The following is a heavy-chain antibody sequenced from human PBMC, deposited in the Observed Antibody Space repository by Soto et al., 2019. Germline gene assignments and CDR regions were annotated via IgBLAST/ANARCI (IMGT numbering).Heavy chain of an antibody. Sequence: ELQLVESGGGLVQPGGSLRLSCAASGFTLSDHYMDWVRQAPGKGLEWVGRTKNKANRYTTEYAASVNGRFTISRDDSKISLYLQMNSLKTEDTAVYYCARWVSGSPDNWGQGTLVTVSS. CDR3: ARWVSGSPDN. V-gene: IGHV3-72*01. J-gene: IGHJ4*02. CDR1: GFTLSDHY. CDR2: TKNKANRYTT. D-gene: IGHD1-26*01.